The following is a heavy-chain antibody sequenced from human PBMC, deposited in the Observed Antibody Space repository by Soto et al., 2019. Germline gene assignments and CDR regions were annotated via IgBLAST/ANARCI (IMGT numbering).Heavy chain of an antibody. D-gene: IGHD1-1*01. CDR3: ARGGRDWTYYYYYYGMDV. J-gene: IGHJ6*02. CDR1: GGNISNLNDF. CDR2: INHSGST. Sequence: PSETLSLPCIFFGGNISNLNDFWGWIRQTPGEGVEWIGEINHSGSTNYNPSLKSRVTISVDTSKNQFSLKLSSVTAADTAVYYCARGGRDWTYYYYYYGMDVWGQGTTVTVSS. V-gene: IGHV4-39*07.